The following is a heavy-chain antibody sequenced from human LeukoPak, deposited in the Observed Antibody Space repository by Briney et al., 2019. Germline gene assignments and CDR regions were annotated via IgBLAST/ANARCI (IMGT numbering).Heavy chain of an antibody. D-gene: IGHD3-22*01. V-gene: IGHV4-61*02. CDR3: ARETYYYDSTSYYLFDY. CDR1: GGSISGGTYY. Sequence: PSETLSLTCTVSGGSISGGTYYWSWIRQPAGKGLEWIGRIYTSGSTHYNPSLKRRVTISVDTAKNQVSLKLTSVTAADTAVYYCARETYYYDSTSYYLFDYWGQGTLVTVSS. CDR2: IYTSGST. J-gene: IGHJ4*02.